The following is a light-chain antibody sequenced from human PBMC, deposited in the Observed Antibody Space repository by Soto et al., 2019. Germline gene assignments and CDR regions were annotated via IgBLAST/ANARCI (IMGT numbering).Light chain of an antibody. CDR2: ASS. CDR3: QQTYSNPRT. CDR1: QSISIY. V-gene: IGKV1-39*01. Sequence: DIQMTQSPSSLSASVGDRVTITCRTSQSISIYLNWYQQIPGKAPKLLIYASSNLHTGVPSRSSGSASGTDFTLTISSLQPEDSATYYCQQTYSNPRTFGQGTKVEIK. J-gene: IGKJ1*01.